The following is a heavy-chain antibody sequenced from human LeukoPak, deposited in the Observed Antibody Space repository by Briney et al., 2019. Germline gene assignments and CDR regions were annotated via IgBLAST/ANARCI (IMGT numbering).Heavy chain of an antibody. D-gene: IGHD3-22*01. CDR3: ARSQGGYSVSAFDI. CDR2: IYYSGST. CDR1: GGSISSGGYY. J-gene: IGHJ3*02. V-gene: IGHV4-31*03. Sequence: TLSLTCTVSGGSISSGGYYWSWIRQRPGKGLEWIGYIYYSGSTYYNPSLKSRVTISVDTSKNQFSLKLSSVAAADTAVYYCARSQGGYSVSAFDIWGQGTMVTVSS.